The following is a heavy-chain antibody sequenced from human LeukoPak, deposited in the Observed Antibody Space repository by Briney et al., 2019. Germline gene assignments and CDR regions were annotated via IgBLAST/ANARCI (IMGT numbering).Heavy chain of an antibody. V-gene: IGHV3-30*02. Sequence: GGSLRLSCAASGFTFSTYGMHWVRQAPGKGLEWVAFIRPDGSNKYYADSVKGRFTISRDDPKNTLYLQINSLRPEDTAVYYCAKGNVATTGRDAFDIWGQGTMVTVSS. CDR3: AKGNVATTGRDAFDI. J-gene: IGHJ3*02. D-gene: IGHD5-24*01. CDR1: GFTFSTYG. CDR2: IRPDGSNK.